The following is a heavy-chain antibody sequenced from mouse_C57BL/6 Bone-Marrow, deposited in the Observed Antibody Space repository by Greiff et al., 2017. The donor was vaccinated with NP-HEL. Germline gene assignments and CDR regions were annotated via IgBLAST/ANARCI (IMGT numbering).Heavy chain of an antibody. Sequence: EVQLVESGGGLVKPGGSLKLSCAASGFTFSDYGMHWVRQAPEKGLEWVAYISSGSSTIYYADTVKGRFTISRDNAKNTLFLQMTSLRSEDTAMYYCARQTGAFAYWGQGTLVTVSA. V-gene: IGHV5-17*01. CDR2: ISSGSSTI. J-gene: IGHJ3*01. CDR3: ARQTGAFAY. CDR1: GFTFSDYG. D-gene: IGHD4-1*01.